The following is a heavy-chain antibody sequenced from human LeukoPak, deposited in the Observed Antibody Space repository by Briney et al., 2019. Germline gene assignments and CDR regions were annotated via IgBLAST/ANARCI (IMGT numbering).Heavy chain of an antibody. CDR2: IYYSGST. V-gene: IGHV4-31*03. J-gene: IGHJ2*01. CDR3: ARKGSSGSWYFDL. CDR1: GGSISSGGYY. Sequence: PSETLSLTCTVSGGSISSGGYYWSWIRQHPGKGLEWIGYIYYSGSTYYNPSLKSRVTISVDTSKNQFSLKLSSVTAADTAVYYCARKGSSGSWYFDLWGRGTLVTVSS. D-gene: IGHD3-22*01.